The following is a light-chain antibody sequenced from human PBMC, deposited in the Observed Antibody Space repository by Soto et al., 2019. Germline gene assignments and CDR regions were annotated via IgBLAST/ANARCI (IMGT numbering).Light chain of an antibody. CDR3: QQSYSNPIT. CDR2: AAS. V-gene: IGKV1-39*01. J-gene: IGKJ3*01. Sequence: DIQMTQSPSSLSASVGDRVTITCRASHSISSYLNWYQHKPGKAPTLLIYAASSLQSGVPPRFSGSGSGTDFTLTIGSLQPEDFATYYCQQSYSNPITFGPGTRVDIK. CDR1: HSISSY.